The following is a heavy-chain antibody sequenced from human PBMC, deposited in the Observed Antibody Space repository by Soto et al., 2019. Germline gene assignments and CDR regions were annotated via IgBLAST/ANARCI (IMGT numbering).Heavy chain of an antibody. CDR2: IDRSGST. V-gene: IGHV4-30-2*01. CDR3: ARVVLGESPVYYFDY. Sequence: SETLSLTCAVSVGSIRSGGYTYSWSWIRQPPGQGLEWIGHIDRSGSTYYNPSLKSRVTISVDRSNDHFSLNLNSVTAADTAVYYCARVVLGESPVYYFDYWGRGTLVTVSS. D-gene: IGHD1-20*01. CDR1: VGSIRSGGYTYS. J-gene: IGHJ4*02.